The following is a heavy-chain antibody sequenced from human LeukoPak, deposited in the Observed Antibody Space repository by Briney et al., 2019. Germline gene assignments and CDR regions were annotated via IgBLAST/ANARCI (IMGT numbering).Heavy chain of an antibody. D-gene: IGHD2-15*01. J-gene: IGHJ4*02. V-gene: IGHV4-61*02. Sequence: SETLSLTCTVSGGSISSGSYYWNWIRQPAGKGLEWIGRISASGSTNYNTSLKSRVSISVDTPKNLFSLNLRSVTATDTAVYYCARDDPRSWGYSTDSWGQGTLVTVSS. CDR2: ISASGST. CDR1: GGSISSGSYY. CDR3: ARDDPRSWGYSTDS.